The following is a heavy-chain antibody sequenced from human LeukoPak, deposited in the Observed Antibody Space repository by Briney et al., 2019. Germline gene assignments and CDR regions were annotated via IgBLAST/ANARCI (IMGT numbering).Heavy chain of an antibody. J-gene: IGHJ4*02. D-gene: IGHD6-19*01. CDR1: GFTFSRYG. Sequence: GGPLRLSCAASGFTFSRYGMHGVRQAPGKGLEWVAVISYDGSNKYYADSVKGRFTISRDNSKNTLYLQMNSLRAEDTAVYYCAKDGDSSGWYYFDYWGQGTLVTVSS. CDR3: AKDGDSSGWYYFDY. CDR2: ISYDGSNK. V-gene: IGHV3-30*18.